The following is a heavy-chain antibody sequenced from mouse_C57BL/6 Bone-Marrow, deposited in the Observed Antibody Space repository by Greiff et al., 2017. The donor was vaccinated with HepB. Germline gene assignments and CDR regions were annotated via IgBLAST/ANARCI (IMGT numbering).Heavy chain of an antibody. D-gene: IGHD2-4*01. CDR3: ARHEGYLGLRRRGFAY. J-gene: IGHJ3*01. CDR1: GFTFSSYT. V-gene: IGHV5-9*01. CDR2: ISGGGGNT. Sequence: EVQGVESGGGLVKPGGSLKLSCAASGFTFSSYTMSWVRQTPEKRLEWVATISGGGGNTYYPDSVKGRFTISRDNAKNTLYLQMSSLRSEDTALYDCARHEGYLGLRRRGFAYWGQGTLVTVSA.